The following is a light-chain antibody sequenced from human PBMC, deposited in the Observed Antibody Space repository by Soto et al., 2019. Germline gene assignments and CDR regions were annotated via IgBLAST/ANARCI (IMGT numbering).Light chain of an antibody. CDR2: DAS. J-gene: IGKJ2*01. CDR1: QSFSSY. CDR3: QQRSNWPPKYT. V-gene: IGKV3-11*01. Sequence: EIVLTQSPATLSLSPGERATLSCRASQSFSSYLAWYQQKPGQAPRLLIYDASNRATGIPARFSGSGSGTAFTLPISSLAPDDFAAYYCQQRSNWPPKYTLGQGTKLEIK.